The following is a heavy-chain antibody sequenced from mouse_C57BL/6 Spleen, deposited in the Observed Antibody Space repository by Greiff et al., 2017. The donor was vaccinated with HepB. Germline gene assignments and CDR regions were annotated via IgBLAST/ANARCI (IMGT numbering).Heavy chain of an antibody. Sequence: EVKLVESEGGLVQPGSSMKLSCTASGFTFSDYYMAWVRQVPEKGLEWVANINYDGSSTYYLDSLKSRFIISRDNAKNILYLQMSSLKSEDTATYYCARDPGSSYYEGLYCYFDVWGTGTTVTVSS. CDR1: GFTFSDYY. V-gene: IGHV5-16*01. J-gene: IGHJ1*03. CDR3: ARDPGSSYYEGLYCYFDV. D-gene: IGHD1-1*01. CDR2: INYDGSST.